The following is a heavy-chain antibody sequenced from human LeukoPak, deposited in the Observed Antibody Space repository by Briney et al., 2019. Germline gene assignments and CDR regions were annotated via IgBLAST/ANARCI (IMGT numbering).Heavy chain of an antibody. CDR2: ISYDGSNK. D-gene: IGHD3-22*01. V-gene: IGHV3-30*03. J-gene: IGHJ4*02. CDR3: ARGRDRYYYDSSGSPFDY. Sequence: SGGSLRLSCAASGFTFSSYAMSWVRQAPGKGLEWVAVISYDGSNKYYADSVKGRFTISRDNSKNTLYLQMNSLRAEDTAVYYCARGRDRYYYDSSGSPFDYWGQGTLVTVSS. CDR1: GFTFSSYA.